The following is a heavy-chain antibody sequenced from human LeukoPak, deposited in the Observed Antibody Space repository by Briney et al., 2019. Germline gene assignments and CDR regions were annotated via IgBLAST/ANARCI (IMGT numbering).Heavy chain of an antibody. V-gene: IGHV4-59*01. CDR2: IYYSGST. D-gene: IGHD3-22*01. J-gene: IGHJ4*02. CDR3: ARGRYYYDSSGYSYYFDY. CDR1: GGSISSYY. Sequence: SETLSLTCTVSGGSISSYYWSWIRQPPGKGLEWIGYIYYSGSTNYNPSPKSRVTISVDTSKNQFSLKLSSVTAADTAVYYCARGRYYYDSSGYSYYFDYWGQGTLVTVSS.